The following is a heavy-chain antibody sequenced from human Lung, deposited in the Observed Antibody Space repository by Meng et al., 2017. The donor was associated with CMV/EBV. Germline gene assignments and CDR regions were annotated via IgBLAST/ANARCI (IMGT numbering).Heavy chain of an antibody. CDR3: AREDSGSFTRYNWFDP. V-gene: IGHV3-7*01. Sequence: GGSLRLSCAASGFIFPAFFMSWVRQAPGKGLEWVANIRQDGSDKYYVDSVKGRFTISRDNVRNSLFLHMNSLRAEDTAVYYCAREDSGSFTRYNWFDPWGRGTLVTVSS. D-gene: IGHD1-26*01. J-gene: IGHJ5*02. CDR2: IRQDGSDK. CDR1: GFIFPAFF.